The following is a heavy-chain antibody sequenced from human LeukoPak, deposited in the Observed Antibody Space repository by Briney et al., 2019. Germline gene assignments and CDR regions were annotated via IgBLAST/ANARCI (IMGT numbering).Heavy chain of an antibody. J-gene: IGHJ4*02. D-gene: IGHD3-22*01. CDR1: GFTFSSYA. CDR3: AIYDSSGYYNY. CDR2: ISGSGGST. Sequence: GGSLRLSCAASGFTFSSYATSWVRQAPGKGLEWVSAISGSGGSTYYADSVKGRFTISRDNSKNTLYLQMNSLRAEDTAVYYCAIYDSSGYYNYWGQGTLVTVSS. V-gene: IGHV3-23*01.